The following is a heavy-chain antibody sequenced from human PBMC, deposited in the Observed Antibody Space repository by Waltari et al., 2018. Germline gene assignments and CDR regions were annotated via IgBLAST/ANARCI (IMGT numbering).Heavy chain of an antibody. Sequence: QVQLVQSGAEVKKPGSSVKVSCKASGGTFSSYAISWVRQAPGQGLEWMGGINPILGIANYAQKVQGRVTITADKSTSTAYMELSSLRSEDTAVYYCASTFWSGYYGAYYYGMDVWGQGTTVTVSS. J-gene: IGHJ6*02. V-gene: IGHV1-69*10. D-gene: IGHD3-3*01. CDR2: INPILGIA. CDR1: GGTFSSYA. CDR3: ASTFWSGYYGAYYYGMDV.